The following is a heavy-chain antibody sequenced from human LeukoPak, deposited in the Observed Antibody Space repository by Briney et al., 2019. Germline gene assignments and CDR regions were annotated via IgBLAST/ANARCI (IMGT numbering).Heavy chain of an antibody. Sequence: PSETLSLTCTVSGGSISSYYWSWIRQPPGKGLEWIGYIYYSGSTNYNSSLKSRVTISVDTSKNQFSLKLSSVTAADTAVYYCARVLRAASWRSYDYWGQGSLVTVSS. CDR2: IYYSGST. D-gene: IGHD5-18*01. J-gene: IGHJ4*02. V-gene: IGHV4-59*01. CDR1: GGSISSYY. CDR3: ARVLRAASWRSYDY.